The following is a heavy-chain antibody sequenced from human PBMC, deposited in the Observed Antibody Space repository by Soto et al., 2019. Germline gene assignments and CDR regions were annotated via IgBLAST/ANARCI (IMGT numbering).Heavy chain of an antibody. D-gene: IGHD2-21*02. V-gene: IGHV1-2*04. Sequence: ASVKVSCKASGYTFTGYYMHWVRQAPGQGLEWMGWINPNSGGTNYAQKFQGWVTMTRDTSISTAYMELSRLRSDDAAVYYCARAHCGGDCYSGVDYWGQGTLVTVSS. CDR3: ARAHCGGDCYSGVDY. J-gene: IGHJ4*02. CDR2: INPNSGGT. CDR1: GYTFTGYY.